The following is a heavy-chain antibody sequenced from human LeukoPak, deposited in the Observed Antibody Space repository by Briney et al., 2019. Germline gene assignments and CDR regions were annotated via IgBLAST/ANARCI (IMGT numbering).Heavy chain of an antibody. Sequence: SVTVSFKASGGTFSIYAISWVRQAPGQGLGWMGGIIPIFGTANYAQKFQGRVTITTDESTSTAYMELSSLRSEDTAVYYCARKGPAAYYYYYMDVWGKGTTVTVSS. CDR3: ARKGPAAYYYYYMDV. CDR1: GGTFSIYA. D-gene: IGHD2-2*01. V-gene: IGHV1-69*05. J-gene: IGHJ6*03. CDR2: IIPIFGTA.